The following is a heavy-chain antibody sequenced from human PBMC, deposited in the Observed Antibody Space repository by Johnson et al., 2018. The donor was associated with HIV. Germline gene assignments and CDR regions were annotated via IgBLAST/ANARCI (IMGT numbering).Heavy chain of an antibody. Sequence: VQLVESGGGLVQPGRSLRLSCTASGFTFGDYAMSWFRQAPGKGLEWVGFIRSKAYGGTTEYAASVKGRFTISRDDSKSIAYLQMNSLRAEDTALYYCARAGYSYGLGAFDIWGQGTMVTVSS. J-gene: IGHJ3*02. CDR1: GFTFGDYA. CDR3: ARAGYSYGLGAFDI. D-gene: IGHD5-18*01. CDR2: IRSKAYGGTT. V-gene: IGHV3-49*03.